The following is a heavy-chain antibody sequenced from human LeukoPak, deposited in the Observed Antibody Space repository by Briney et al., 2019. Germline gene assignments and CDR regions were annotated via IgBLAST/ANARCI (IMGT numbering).Heavy chain of an antibody. CDR2: IWHDGSNK. CDR1: GFTFSNYG. D-gene: IGHD3-3*01. Sequence: GGSLRLSCAASGFTFSNYGMHWVRQAPGKGLDWVAVIWHDGSNKYYADSVKGRFTISRDNSKNTLYLQMNSLRAEDTAVYYCARGPIFGYYFMDVWGKGTTVTVSS. V-gene: IGHV3-33*01. CDR3: ARGPIFGYYFMDV. J-gene: IGHJ6*03.